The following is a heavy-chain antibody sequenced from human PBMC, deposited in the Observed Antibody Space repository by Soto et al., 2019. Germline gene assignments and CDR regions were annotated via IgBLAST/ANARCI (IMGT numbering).Heavy chain of an antibody. Sequence: ASVKVSCKASGYTFTSYAMHWVRQAPGQRLERMGWINAGNGNTKYSQKFQGRVTITRDTSASTAYMELSSLRSEDTAVYYCARRITMVRGVTRNYYYYYGMDVWGQGTTVTVSS. V-gene: IGHV1-3*01. CDR1: GYTFTSYA. CDR3: ARRITMVRGVTRNYYYYYGMDV. J-gene: IGHJ6*02. CDR2: INAGNGNT. D-gene: IGHD3-10*01.